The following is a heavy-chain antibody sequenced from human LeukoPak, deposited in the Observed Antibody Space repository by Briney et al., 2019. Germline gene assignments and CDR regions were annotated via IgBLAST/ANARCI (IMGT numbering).Heavy chain of an antibody. J-gene: IGHJ4*02. Sequence: GGSLRLSCAASEFTVSNNYMSWVRQAPGKGLEWVSVIYSGGNTYYADSVKGRFTISRDNSKNTVYLQMNSLRAEDTAVYYCATEYSSDFYFFDSWGQGTLVTVSS. CDR2: IYSGGNT. CDR1: EFTVSNNY. V-gene: IGHV3-53*01. CDR3: ATEYSSDFYFFDS. D-gene: IGHD6-19*01.